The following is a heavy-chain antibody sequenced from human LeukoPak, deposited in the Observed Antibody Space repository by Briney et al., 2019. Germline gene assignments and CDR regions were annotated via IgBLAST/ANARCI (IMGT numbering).Heavy chain of an antibody. D-gene: IGHD3-22*01. CDR3: ARGGHYYDSSGHYDFDY. CDR2: IIPIFGTA. V-gene: IGHV1-69*13. Sequence: SVNVSCKASGGTFSSYAISWVRQAPGQGLEWMGGIIPIFGTANYAQKFQGRVTITADESTSTAYMELSSLRSEDTAVYYCARGGHYYDSSGHYDFDYWGQGTLVTVSS. CDR1: GGTFSSYA. J-gene: IGHJ4*02.